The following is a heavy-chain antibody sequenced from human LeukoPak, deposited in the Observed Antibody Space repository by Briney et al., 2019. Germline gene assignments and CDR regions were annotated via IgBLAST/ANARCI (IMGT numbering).Heavy chain of an antibody. CDR1: GGSISSSSYY. D-gene: IGHD2-21*02. J-gene: IGHJ4*02. Sequence: SETLSLTCTVSGGSISSSSYYWGWIRQPPGKGLEWIGSIYYSGSTYYNPSLKSRVTISVDASKNLFSLKLSSVTAADTAVYYCARALLCGGDCYPPYYFDYWGQGTLVTVSS. V-gene: IGHV4-39*01. CDR2: IYYSGST. CDR3: ARALLCGGDCYPPYYFDY.